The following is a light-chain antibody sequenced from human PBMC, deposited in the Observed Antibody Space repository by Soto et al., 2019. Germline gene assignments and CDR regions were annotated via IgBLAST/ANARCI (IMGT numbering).Light chain of an antibody. CDR3: MQALQPPT. J-gene: IGKJ1*01. CDR1: KTVLYSSNNKNY. V-gene: IGKV4-1*01. CDR2: WAS. Sequence: DIVMTQSPDSLAVSLGEKAAINCKSSKTVLYSSNNKNYLAWYQQKPGQPPKLLIYWASNRASGVPDRFSGSGSGTDFTLKISRVEAEDVGVYYCMQALQPPTVGQGTKVDIK.